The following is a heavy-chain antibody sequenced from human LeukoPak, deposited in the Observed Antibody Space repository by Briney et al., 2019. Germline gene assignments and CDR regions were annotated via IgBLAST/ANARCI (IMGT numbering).Heavy chain of an antibody. Sequence: ASVNVSCKASGYTFTGYYMHWVRQAPGQGLEWMGWINPNSGGTNYAQKFQGRVTMTRDTSISTAYMELSRLRSHDTAVYYCARDSVGAAYHYWGQGTLVTVSS. V-gene: IGHV1-2*02. D-gene: IGHD1-26*01. CDR1: GYTFTGYY. J-gene: IGHJ4*02. CDR3: ARDSVGAAYHY. CDR2: INPNSGGT.